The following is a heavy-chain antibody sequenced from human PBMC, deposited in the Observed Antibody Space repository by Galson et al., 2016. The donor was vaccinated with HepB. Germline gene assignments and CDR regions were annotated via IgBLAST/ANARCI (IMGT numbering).Heavy chain of an antibody. V-gene: IGHV4-39*02. J-gene: IGHJ5*01. CDR3: ASGSPLTTAFAF. D-gene: IGHD4-17*01. Sequence: SETLSLTCTVSDTSIGSTSHYWGWIRQPPGSGLEWIGSVNYRGSTYSNPSLSGRVTLSVDTSRNNFALKLTSVTAADTAVYFCASGSPLTTAFAFWGQGTPVTVSS. CDR2: VNYRGST. CDR1: DTSIGSTSHY.